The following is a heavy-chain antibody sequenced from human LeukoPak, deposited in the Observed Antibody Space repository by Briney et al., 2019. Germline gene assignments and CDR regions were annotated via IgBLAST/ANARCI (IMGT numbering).Heavy chain of an antibody. D-gene: IGHD6-13*01. Sequence: SGGSLRLSCAASGFTFSNYGMHWVRQAPGKGLEWVAVVSSDGSIDYYADSLRGRFTVSRDNAKKSLYLQMNSLRAEDTALYYCAKGGIHRGYYYYYMDVWGRGTTVTVS. CDR3: AKGGIHRGYYYYYMDV. CDR1: GFTFSNYG. CDR2: VSSDGSID. V-gene: IGHV3-30*18. J-gene: IGHJ6*03.